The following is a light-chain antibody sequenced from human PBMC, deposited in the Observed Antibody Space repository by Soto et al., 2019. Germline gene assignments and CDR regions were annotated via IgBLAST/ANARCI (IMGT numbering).Light chain of an antibody. V-gene: IGKV1-27*01. Sequence: DIQMTQSPSSLSASVGDRVTITCRASQGISSFLAWYQQRPGKVPKVLIYAASTLHSGVPSRFPGSGSGTDFTLTITNVQPEDVATYYCQNYYNAPETFGQGTKVEI. CDR2: AAS. J-gene: IGKJ1*01. CDR1: QGISSF. CDR3: QNYYNAPET.